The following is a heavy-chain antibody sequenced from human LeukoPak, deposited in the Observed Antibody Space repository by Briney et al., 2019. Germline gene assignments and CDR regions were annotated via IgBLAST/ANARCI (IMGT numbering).Heavy chain of an antibody. CDR1: GYIFTGYY. CDR2: INPNSGGT. D-gene: IGHD4-17*01. V-gene: IGHV1-2*06. CDR3: ARAYGDYEYDY. Sequence: ASVKVSCKASGYIFTGYYMHWVRQAPGQGLEWMGRINPNSGGTNYAQKSQGRATMARDTSISTAYMELSRLRSDDTAVYYCARAYGDYEYDYWGQGTLVTVSS. J-gene: IGHJ4*02.